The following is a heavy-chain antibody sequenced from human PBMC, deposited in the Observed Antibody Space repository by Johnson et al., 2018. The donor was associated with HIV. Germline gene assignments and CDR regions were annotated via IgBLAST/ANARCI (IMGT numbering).Heavy chain of an antibody. CDR3: AKDFGSSSWHAFDV. J-gene: IGHJ3*01. Sequence: QVQLVESGGGVVQPGRSLRLSCAASGFTFSSYAMHWVRQAPGKGLEWVAVISYDGSSKYYADSVKGRFTISRDNSKNTLYLQMNNLRAEDPSVYYCAKDFGSSSWHAFDVWGQGTMVTVSS. CDR1: GFTFSSYA. D-gene: IGHD6-13*01. CDR2: ISYDGSSK. V-gene: IGHV3-30*18.